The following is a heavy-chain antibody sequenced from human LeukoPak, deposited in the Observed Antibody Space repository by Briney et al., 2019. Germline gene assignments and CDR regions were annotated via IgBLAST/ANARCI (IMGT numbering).Heavy chain of an antibody. CDR2: INPNSGGT. D-gene: IGHD4-17*01. V-gene: IGHV1-2*02. CDR3: RTDRYGDYGDYIDY. J-gene: IGHJ4*02. Sequence: ASVKFSCKASGYTFTGYYMHWVRQAPGQGLEWMGWINPNSGGTNYAQKFQGRVTMTRDTSISTAYMELSRLRSDDTAVYYCRTDRYGDYGDYIDYWGQGTLVTVSS. CDR1: GYTFTGYY.